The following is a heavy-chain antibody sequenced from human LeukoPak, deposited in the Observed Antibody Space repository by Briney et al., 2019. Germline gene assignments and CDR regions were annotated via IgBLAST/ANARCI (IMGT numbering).Heavy chain of an antibody. CDR2: IRNDGSKK. CDR3: AKGVEHIVVVTAQHYFDS. J-gene: IGHJ4*02. Sequence: PGGSLRLSCAASGFTFSSYGMHWVRQAPGKGLEWVAFIRNDGSKKYYADSVKGRFTISRDNSKNTLYLQMNSLRAEDTSVYYCAKGVEHIVVVTAQHYFDSWGQGTLVTVSS. D-gene: IGHD2-21*02. CDR1: GFTFSSYG. V-gene: IGHV3-30*02.